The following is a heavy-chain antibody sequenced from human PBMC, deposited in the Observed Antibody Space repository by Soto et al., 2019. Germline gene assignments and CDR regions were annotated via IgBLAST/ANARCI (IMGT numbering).Heavy chain of an antibody. Sequence: QVQLVQSGAEVKKPGSSVKVSCKASGDTFSSHSFTWVRQAPGQGLEWLGRIIPFLGTESHAQKFKGRVTISADTSAGTVYMQLSSLTSDDTALYYCASVAAIFGGARDYWRQGILVTVSS. CDR1: GDTFSSHS. V-gene: IGHV1-69*08. CDR2: IIPFLGTE. CDR3: ASVAAIFGGARDY. D-gene: IGHD3-3*01. J-gene: IGHJ4*02.